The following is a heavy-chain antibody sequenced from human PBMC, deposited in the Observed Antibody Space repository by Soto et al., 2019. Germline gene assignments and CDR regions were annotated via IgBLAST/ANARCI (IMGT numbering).Heavy chain of an antibody. CDR2: ISYDGSNK. J-gene: IGHJ3*02. CDR3: ASPHGYNLAFDI. Sequence: LRLSCAASGFTFSSYAMHWVRQAPGKGLEWVAVISYDGSNKYYADSVKGRFTISRDNSKNTLYLQMNSLRAEDTAVYYCASPHGYNLAFDIWGQGTMVTVS. V-gene: IGHV3-30-3*01. CDR1: GFTFSSYA. D-gene: IGHD5-12*01.